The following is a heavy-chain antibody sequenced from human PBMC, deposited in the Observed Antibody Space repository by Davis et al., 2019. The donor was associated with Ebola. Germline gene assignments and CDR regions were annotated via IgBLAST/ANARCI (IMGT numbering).Heavy chain of an antibody. Sequence: SVKVSCKASGYTFTSYGISWVRQAPGQGLEWMGRIIPILGIANYAQKFQGRVTITADKSTSTAYMELSSLRSEDTAVYYCARQSGSYDYYFDYWGQGTLVTVSS. CDR2: IIPILGIA. D-gene: IGHD1-26*01. J-gene: IGHJ4*02. V-gene: IGHV1-69*04. CDR1: GYTFTSYG. CDR3: ARQSGSYDYYFDY.